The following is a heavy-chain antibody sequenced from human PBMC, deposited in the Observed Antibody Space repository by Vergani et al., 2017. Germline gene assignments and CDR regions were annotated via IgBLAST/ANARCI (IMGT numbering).Heavy chain of an antibody. CDR3: ARISGGSAPYLHY. J-gene: IGHJ1*01. V-gene: IGHV3-7*01. D-gene: IGHD2-15*01. CDR1: GFTFGDYY. CDR2: IKRDGTET. Sequence: EVHLEESGGGLVQPGGSLRLSCAASGFTFGDYYMAWIRLAPGKGLDWVASIKRDGTETFYVDSVKGRFTISRDNAKTTMYLQMNSLRDEDRGVYYCARISGGSAPYLHYWGQGTLVTVAS.